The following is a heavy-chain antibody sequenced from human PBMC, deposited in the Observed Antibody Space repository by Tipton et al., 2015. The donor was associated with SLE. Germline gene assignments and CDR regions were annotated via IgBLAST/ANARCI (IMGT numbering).Heavy chain of an antibody. CDR2: IYHSGST. Sequence: TLSLTCAVSGGSISSGGYSWSWIRQPPGKGLEWIGYIYHSGSTYYNPSLKSRVTISVDRSKNQFSLKLSSVTAADTAVYYCARVPPGSGIHGGWFDPWGQGTLVPVSS. J-gene: IGHJ5*02. V-gene: IGHV4-30-2*01. D-gene: IGHD1-26*01. CDR1: GGSISSGGYS. CDR3: ARVPPGSGIHGGWFDP.